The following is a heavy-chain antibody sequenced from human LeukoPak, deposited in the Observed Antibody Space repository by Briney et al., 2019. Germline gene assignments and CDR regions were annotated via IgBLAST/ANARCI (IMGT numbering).Heavy chain of an antibody. CDR1: GFTFSNYW. V-gene: IGHV3-7*01. J-gene: IGHJ4*02. CDR3: VRDGGVSGYDLLDY. D-gene: IGHD5-12*01. CDR2: INQDGSKE. Sequence: GRSLRLSCAASGFTFSNYWMTWVRQAPGKGLEWVAHINQDGSKEYYMDSVKARFTISRDNAKNSLSLQMNSLRAEDTAVYYCVRDGGVSGYDLLDYWGQRTLVTVSS.